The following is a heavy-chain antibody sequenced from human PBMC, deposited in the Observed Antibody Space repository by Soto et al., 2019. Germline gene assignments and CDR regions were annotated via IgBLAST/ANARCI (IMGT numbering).Heavy chain of an antibody. Sequence: ASVKVCCKASGYTFTSYYMHWVRQAPGQGLEWMGIINPSGGSTSYAQKFQGRVTMTRDTSTSTVYMELSSLRSEDTAVYYCARVAYYYDSSGYYYFDYWGQGTLVTVSS. D-gene: IGHD3-22*01. CDR3: ARVAYYYDSSGYYYFDY. CDR2: INPSGGST. V-gene: IGHV1-46*01. CDR1: GYTFTSYY. J-gene: IGHJ4*02.